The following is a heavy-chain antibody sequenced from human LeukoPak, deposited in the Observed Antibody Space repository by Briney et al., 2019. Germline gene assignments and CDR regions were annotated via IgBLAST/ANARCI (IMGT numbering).Heavy chain of an antibody. J-gene: IGHJ3*02. CDR3: ARVDVCSGGSCYPDAFDI. Sequence: GGSLRLSCAASGFTFSSYWMHWVRQAPGKGLVWVSRINSDGSSTSYADSVKGRFPISRDNAKNTLYLQMNSLRAEDTAVYYCARVDVCSGGSCYPDAFDIWGQGTMVTVSS. V-gene: IGHV3-74*01. CDR1: GFTFSSYW. CDR2: INSDGSST. D-gene: IGHD2-15*01.